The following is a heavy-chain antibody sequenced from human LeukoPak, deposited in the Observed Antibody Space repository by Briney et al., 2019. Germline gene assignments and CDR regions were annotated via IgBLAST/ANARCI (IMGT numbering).Heavy chain of an antibody. Sequence: GGSLRLSCAASGFTFSSYWMHWVRQDPGKGLVWVSRLNGDGTSTNYADSVKGRFTISGDNAKNTLYLQMNSLRAEDSALYYCAKRSADGGFYDYWGQGTLVTVSS. CDR1: GFTFSSYW. CDR2: LNGDGTST. J-gene: IGHJ4*02. D-gene: IGHD4-23*01. V-gene: IGHV3-74*01. CDR3: AKRSADGGFYDY.